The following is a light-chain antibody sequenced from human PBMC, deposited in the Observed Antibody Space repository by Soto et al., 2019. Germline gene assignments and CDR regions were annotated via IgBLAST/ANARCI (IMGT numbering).Light chain of an antibody. J-gene: IGKJ1*01. Sequence: EIVLTQSPATLSLSPGERATLSCMASQSVSSYLAWYQQKPGQAPRLLIYDASNRATGIPARFSGSGSETDFTLTISSLEPEDFAVYYCQQRSNWPRTFGQGTKV. CDR1: QSVSSY. CDR3: QQRSNWPRT. V-gene: IGKV3-11*01. CDR2: DAS.